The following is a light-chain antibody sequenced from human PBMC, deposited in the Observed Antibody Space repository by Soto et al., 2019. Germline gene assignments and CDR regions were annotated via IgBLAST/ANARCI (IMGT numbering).Light chain of an antibody. J-gene: IGLJ2*01. Sequence: QPVLTQPPSVSGAPGQTVTISCTGSSSNIGAGFDVHWYQQVPGTAPKLVLYSNTARPSGVPDRFSGSRSGSSGSLAITGLQPEDEADYFCSSYAGSKNFILFGGGTKLTVL. CDR3: SSYAGSKNFIL. CDR2: SNT. CDR1: SSNIGAGFD. V-gene: IGLV1-40*01.